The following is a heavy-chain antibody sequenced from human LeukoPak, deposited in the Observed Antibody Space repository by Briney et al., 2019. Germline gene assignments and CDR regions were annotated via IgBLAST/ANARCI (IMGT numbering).Heavy chain of an antibody. CDR3: ARAYCSSTSCFE. Sequence: GGSLRLSCAASGVTFSSYAMNWGRQAPGEGLEWGSYISTSSSAIYYADSVKGRFTISRDNAKNSLYLQMDSLRAEDTAVYYCARAYCSSTSCFEWGQGALVTVSS. J-gene: IGHJ4*02. V-gene: IGHV3-48*01. D-gene: IGHD2-2*01. CDR1: GVTFSSYA. CDR2: ISTSSSAI.